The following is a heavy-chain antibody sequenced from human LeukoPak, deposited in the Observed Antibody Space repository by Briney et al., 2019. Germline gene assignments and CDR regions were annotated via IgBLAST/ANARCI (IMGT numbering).Heavy chain of an antibody. D-gene: IGHD6-13*01. CDR3: ARDGGGGIALNY. CDR2: INPNGGGT. Sequence: AXVKVSCKAPGYTFTGYYMHWVRQAPGQGLEWMGRINPNGGGTNYAQKFQGRVTMTRDTSISTAYMELSRLRSDDTAVYYCARDGGGGIALNYWGQGTLVTVSS. J-gene: IGHJ4*02. V-gene: IGHV1-2*06. CDR1: GYTFTGYY.